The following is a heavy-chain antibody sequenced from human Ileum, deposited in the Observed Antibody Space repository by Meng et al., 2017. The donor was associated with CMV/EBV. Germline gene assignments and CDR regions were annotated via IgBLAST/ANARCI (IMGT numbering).Heavy chain of an antibody. CDR2: FNSGGNT. CDR3: ARDFAGSEDGDY. Sequence: QLQGSGPGLVKPSETLSLTCTASGGSIRSISYDWGWIRKPPWKVLEWIGSFNSGGNTYYNPSLKSRVTMSVDTSENQFSVRLSSVTAADTAVYYCARDFAGSEDGDYWGQGTLVTVSS. CDR1: GGSIRSISYD. D-gene: IGHD3-10*01. J-gene: IGHJ4*02. V-gene: IGHV4-39*07.